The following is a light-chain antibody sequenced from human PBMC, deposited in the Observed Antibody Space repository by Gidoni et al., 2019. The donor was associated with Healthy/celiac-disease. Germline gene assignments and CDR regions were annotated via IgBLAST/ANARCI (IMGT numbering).Light chain of an antibody. Sequence: SYELTQPPSVSVSPGQTARITCSGDAFPKKYAYWYQQKSGQAPVLVIYEDNTRPSGIPERFSGSSSGTMATLTISGAQVEDEADYYCYSTDSSGNHVVFGGGTKLTVL. CDR1: AFPKKY. CDR2: EDN. CDR3: YSTDSSGNHVV. J-gene: IGLJ2*01. V-gene: IGLV3-10*01.